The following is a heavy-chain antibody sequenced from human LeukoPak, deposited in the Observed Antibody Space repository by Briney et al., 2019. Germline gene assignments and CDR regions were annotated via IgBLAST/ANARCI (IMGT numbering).Heavy chain of an antibody. Sequence: GGSLGLSCAASGFTFSSYWMSWVRQAPGKGLEWVANIKQDGSEKYYVDSVKGRFTISRDNAKNSLYLQMNSLRAEDTAVYYCARPPYYYDSSYFDYWGQGTLVTVSS. CDR2: IKQDGSEK. CDR1: GFTFSSYW. V-gene: IGHV3-7*01. J-gene: IGHJ4*02. D-gene: IGHD3-22*01. CDR3: ARPPYYYDSSYFDY.